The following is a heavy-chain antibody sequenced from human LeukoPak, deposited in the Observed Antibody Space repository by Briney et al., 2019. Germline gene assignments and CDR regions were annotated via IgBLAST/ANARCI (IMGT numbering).Heavy chain of an antibody. CDR2: IYTSGST. CDR1: GGSISSGSYY. CDR3: ARKGDV. J-gene: IGHJ6*04. Sequence: PSETLSLTCTVSGGSISSGSYYWSWIRQLAGKGLEWIGRIYTSGSTDYNPSLKSRVTISVDTSKNQFSLKLSSVTATDTAVYYCARKGDVWGKGTTVTVSS. V-gene: IGHV4-61*02.